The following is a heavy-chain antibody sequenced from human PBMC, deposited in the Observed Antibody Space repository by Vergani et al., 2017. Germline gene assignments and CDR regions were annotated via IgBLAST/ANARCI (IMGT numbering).Heavy chain of an antibody. J-gene: IGHJ3*02. D-gene: IGHD5-18*01. V-gene: IGHV3-23*01. CDR2: ISGSGGST. Sequence: EVQLLESGGGLVQPGGSLRLSCAASGFTFSSYAMSWVRQAPGKGLEWVSAISGSGGSTYYADSVEGRFTISRDNSKNTLYLQMNSLRAEDTAVYYCAXDRGRLNYRYSSDAFDIWGQGTMVTVSS. CDR3: AXDRGRLNYRYSSDAFDI. CDR1: GFTFSSYA.